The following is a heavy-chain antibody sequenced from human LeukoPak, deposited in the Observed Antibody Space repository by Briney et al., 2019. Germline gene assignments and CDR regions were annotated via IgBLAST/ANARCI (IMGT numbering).Heavy chain of an antibody. D-gene: IGHD3-10*01. CDR1: GGTFSSYA. CDR2: IIPILGIA. CDR3: ARLYYYGSGSYYRPYYFDY. V-gene: IGHV1-69*04. J-gene: IGHJ4*02. Sequence: VASVKVSCKASGGTFSSYAISWVRQAPGQGLEWMGSIIPILGIANYAQKFQGRVTITADKSTSTAYMELSSLRSEDTAVYYCARLYYYGSGSYYRPYYFDYWAREPWSPSPQ.